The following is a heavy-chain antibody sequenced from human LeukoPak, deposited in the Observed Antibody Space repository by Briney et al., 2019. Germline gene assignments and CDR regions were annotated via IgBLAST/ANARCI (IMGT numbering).Heavy chain of an antibody. D-gene: IGHD3-10*01. J-gene: IGHJ4*02. Sequence: GASVKVSCKASGGTFSSYAISWVRQAPGQGLEWMGRIIPILGIANYAQKFQGRVTITTDESTSTAYMELSSLRSEDTAVYYCARLLWFGEPDDYWGQGTLVTVSS. CDR3: ARLLWFGEPDDY. CDR2: IIPILGIA. V-gene: IGHV1-69*04. CDR1: GGTFSSYA.